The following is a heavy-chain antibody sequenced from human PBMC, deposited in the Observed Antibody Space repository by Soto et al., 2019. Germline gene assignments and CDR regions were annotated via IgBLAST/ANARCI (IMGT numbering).Heavy chain of an antibody. CDR3: ARADPAASVGY. V-gene: IGHV4-59*11. CDR1: GGSMSSHY. CDR2: ISYSGST. D-gene: IGHD2-2*01. J-gene: IGHJ4*02. Sequence: PSETLSLTCTVSGGSMSSHYWTWLRQSPGKGLEWIGYISYSGSTYYNPSLKSRVSISADTSKNQFSLRMNSMIAADTAVYYCARADPAASVGYWGQGTLVTV.